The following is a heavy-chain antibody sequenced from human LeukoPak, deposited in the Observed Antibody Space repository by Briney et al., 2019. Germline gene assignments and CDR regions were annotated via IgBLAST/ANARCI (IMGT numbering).Heavy chain of an antibody. J-gene: IGHJ6*02. D-gene: IGHD6-13*01. CDR1: GFTVSSNY. CDR3: AKDRASWIAAAGPDYYYYGMDV. Sequence: GGSLRLSCAASGFTVSSNYMSWVRQAPGKGLEWVSVIYSGGSTYYADSVKGRFTISRDNSKNTLYLQMNSLRAEDTAVYYCAKDRASWIAAAGPDYYYYGMDVWGQGTTVTVSS. V-gene: IGHV3-53*01. CDR2: IYSGGST.